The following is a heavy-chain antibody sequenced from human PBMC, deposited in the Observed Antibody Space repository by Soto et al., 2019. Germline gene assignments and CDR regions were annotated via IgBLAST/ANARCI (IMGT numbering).Heavy chain of an antibody. CDR1: GSTFTNYA. CDR3: ARPDCNAARCYLYHYGFDV. Sequence: QVQLVESGGGVVQPERSLRLSCAAAGSTFTNYAVHWVRQAPGKGLEWVAVISSDGSHQYYAASVRARLTISRDNSKNTVSLQMNSLRPEDTAVYSCARPDCNAARCYLYHYGFDVWGQGTTVTVSS. D-gene: IGHD3-10*01. CDR2: ISSDGSHQ. V-gene: IGHV3-30*04. J-gene: IGHJ6*02.